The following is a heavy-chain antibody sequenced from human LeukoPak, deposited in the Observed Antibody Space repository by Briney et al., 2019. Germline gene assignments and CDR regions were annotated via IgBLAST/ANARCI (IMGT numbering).Heavy chain of an antibody. D-gene: IGHD3-22*01. CDR3: ARVTRDSSGYYRFDY. CDR1: GYTFTSYG. V-gene: IGHV1-18*01. CDR2: ISAYNGNT. Sequence: GASVKVSCKASGYTFTSYGISWVQQAPGQGLEWMGWISAYNGNTNYAQKLQGRVTMTTDTSTSTAYMELRSLRPDDTAVYYCARVTRDSSGYYRFDYWGQGTLVTVSS. J-gene: IGHJ4*02.